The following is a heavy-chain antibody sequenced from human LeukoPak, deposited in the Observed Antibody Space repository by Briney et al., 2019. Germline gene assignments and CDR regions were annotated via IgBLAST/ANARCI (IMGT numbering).Heavy chain of an antibody. Sequence: PSETLSLTCTVPGGSISSYYWSWIRQPPGKGLEWIGYIYYSGSTNYNPSLKSRVTISVDTSKNQFSLKLSSVTAADTAVYYCARGSNYYDNSGYDYFDYWGQGTLVTVSS. CDR2: IYYSGST. D-gene: IGHD3-22*01. CDR3: ARGSNYYDNSGYDYFDY. V-gene: IGHV4-59*01. J-gene: IGHJ4*02. CDR1: GGSISSYY.